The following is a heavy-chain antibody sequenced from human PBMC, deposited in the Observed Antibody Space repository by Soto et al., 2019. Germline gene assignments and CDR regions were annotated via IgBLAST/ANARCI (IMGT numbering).Heavy chain of an antibody. CDR3: ARRPDAFDI. CDR1: GSTFTDFT. J-gene: IGHJ3*02. Sequence: GGSLRLSCAGSGSTFTDFTMTWVRQAPGKGLEWVSAISGDGVSTYYAGSVKGRFTISRDNSKTTLYLQMNSLRAEDTAVYYCARRPDAFDIWGRGTMVTVSS. CDR2: ISGDGVST. V-gene: IGHV3-23*01.